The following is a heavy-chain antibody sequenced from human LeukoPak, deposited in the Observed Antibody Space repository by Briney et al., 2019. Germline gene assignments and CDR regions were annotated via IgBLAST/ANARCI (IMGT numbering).Heavy chain of an antibody. CDR3: AKDSDWAFDY. D-gene: IGHD3/OR15-3a*01. Sequence: PGGSLRLSCAASGFTVSNNYMSWIRQAPGKGLEWVSAISGSGGSTYYADSVKGRFTISRDNSKNTLYLQMNSLRAEDTAVYYCAKDSDWAFDYWGQGTLVTVSS. V-gene: IGHV3-23*01. J-gene: IGHJ4*02. CDR2: ISGSGGST. CDR1: GFTVSNNY.